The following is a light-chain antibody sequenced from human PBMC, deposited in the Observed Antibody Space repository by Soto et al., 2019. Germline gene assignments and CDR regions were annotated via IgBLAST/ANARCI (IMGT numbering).Light chain of an antibody. Sequence: QMTQSPSSLSASVGEKIIITCRASRDVGSDVSWYQQKPGQAPKLLIYAASNLYTGVPSRFSGSRSGTEFTLTISSLQPEDFASYYCLQDYGDSWPFGQGTKVDIX. J-gene: IGKJ1*01. CDR2: AAS. V-gene: IGKV1-6*01. CDR3: LQDYGDSWP. CDR1: RDVGSD.